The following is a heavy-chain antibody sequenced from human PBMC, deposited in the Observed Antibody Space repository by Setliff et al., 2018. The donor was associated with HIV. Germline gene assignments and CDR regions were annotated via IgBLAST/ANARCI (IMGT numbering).Heavy chain of an antibody. Sequence: GSLRLSCGASGFRVTDTYMAWVRQAPGKGLEWVTLIYKAGKTYYADFVKGRFTIARDDTKNTVSLQMTNLEPGDTAMYYCAKGGYGGAYYVAGYWGQGTKVTVSS. CDR2: IYKAGKT. D-gene: IGHD5-18*01. CDR3: AKGGYGGAYYVAGY. V-gene: IGHV3-53*01. J-gene: IGHJ4*02. CDR1: GFRVTDTY.